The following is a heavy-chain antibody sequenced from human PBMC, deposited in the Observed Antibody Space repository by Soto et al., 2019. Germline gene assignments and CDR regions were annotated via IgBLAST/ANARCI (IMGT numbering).Heavy chain of an antibody. CDR3: ARGPFGPKQLVSLYNWNYGYFDY. J-gene: IGHJ4*02. CDR2: INHSGST. CDR1: GGSFSGYY. Sequence: QVQLQQWGAGLLKPSETLSLTCAVYGGSFSGYYWSWIRQPPGKGLEWIGEINHSGSTNYNPSLKSRVTISVDTSKNQFSLKLSSVTAADTAVYYCARGPFGPKQLVSLYNWNYGYFDYWGQGTLVTVSS. V-gene: IGHV4-34*01. D-gene: IGHD1-7*01.